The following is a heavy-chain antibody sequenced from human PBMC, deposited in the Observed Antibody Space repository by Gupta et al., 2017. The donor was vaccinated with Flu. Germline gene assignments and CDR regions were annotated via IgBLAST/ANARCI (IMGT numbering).Heavy chain of an antibody. V-gene: IGHV4-59*08. CDR3: ARHRSGWLQFSAFDI. J-gene: IGHJ3*02. CDR2: IYYSGST. D-gene: IGHD5-24*01. CDR1: GGSISSYY. Sequence: QVQLQESGPGLVKPSETLSLTCTVSGGSISSYYWSWIRQPPGKGLEWIGYIYYSGSTNYNPSLKSRVTISVDTSKNQFSLKLSSVTAADTAVYYCARHRSGWLQFSAFDIWGQGTMVTVSS.